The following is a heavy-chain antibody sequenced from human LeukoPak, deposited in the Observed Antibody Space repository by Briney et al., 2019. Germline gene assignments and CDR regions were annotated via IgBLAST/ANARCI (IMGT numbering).Heavy chain of an antibody. Sequence: SETLSLTCAVYGGSFSGYYWSWIRQPPGKGLEWIGEINHSGSTNYNPSLKSRVTISVDTSKNQFSLKLSSVTAADTAVYYCARVVDFWSGYNWFDPWGQGTLVTVSS. CDR3: ARVVDFWSGYNWFDP. CDR1: GGSFSGYY. V-gene: IGHV4-34*01. D-gene: IGHD3-3*01. CDR2: INHSGST. J-gene: IGHJ5*02.